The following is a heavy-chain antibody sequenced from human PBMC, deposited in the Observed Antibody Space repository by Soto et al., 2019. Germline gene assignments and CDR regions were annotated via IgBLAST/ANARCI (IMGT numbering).Heavy chain of an antibody. D-gene: IGHD6-19*01. CDR3: AKPISHSSGWYDY. CDR2: ISWNSGSI. Sequence: PGGSLILSCAASGFTFEYYAMHWVQQAPGKGLEWVSGISWNSGSIGYADSVKGRFTISRDNAKNSLYLQMNSLRAEDTALYYCAKPISHSSGWYDYWGQGTLVTVSS. V-gene: IGHV3-9*01. CDR1: GFTFEYYA. J-gene: IGHJ4*02.